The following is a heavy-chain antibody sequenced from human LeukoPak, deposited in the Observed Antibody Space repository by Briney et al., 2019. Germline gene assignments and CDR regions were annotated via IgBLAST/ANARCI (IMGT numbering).Heavy chain of an antibody. V-gene: IGHV3-23*01. J-gene: IGHJ4*02. Sequence: PGGSLRLSCAVSGFTFSSYAMSWVRQAPGKGLEWVSAISGSGGSTYYADSVKGRFTISRDNSKNTLYLQMNSLRAEDTAVYYCATLTGDRSSTSCYFFDYWGQGTLVTVSS. CDR3: ATLTGDRSSTSCYFFDY. CDR2: ISGSGGST. D-gene: IGHD2-2*01. CDR1: GFTFSSYA.